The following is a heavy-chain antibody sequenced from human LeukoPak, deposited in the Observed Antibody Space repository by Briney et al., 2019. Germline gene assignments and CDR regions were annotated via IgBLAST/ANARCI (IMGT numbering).Heavy chain of an antibody. CDR1: GYTFTSYD. J-gene: IGHJ6*02. CDR2: MNLNSGNT. D-gene: IGHD3-3*01. V-gene: IGHV1-8*01. Sequence: ASVRVSCKASGYTFTSYDIICVRQATGQGLEWMGWMNLNSGNTVYAQKFQGRVTMTRNTSISTAYMELSRLRSEDTAVYYCARDLQYYDFWSGYSQSPYYYYGMDVWGQGTTVTVSS. CDR3: ARDLQYYDFWSGYSQSPYYYYGMDV.